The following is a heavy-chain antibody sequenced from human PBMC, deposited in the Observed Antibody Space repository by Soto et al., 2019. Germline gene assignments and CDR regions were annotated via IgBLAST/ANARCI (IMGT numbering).Heavy chain of an antibody. CDR1: GFSLSTSGVG. CDR3: ARGLATLPVFAFDV. D-gene: IGHD6-6*01. CDR2: IYWSGDE. Sequence: QMTLKESGPTLVKPTQTLTLTCSFSGFSLSTSGVGVGWVRQPPGKAREWLALIYWSGDEHYRASLKSRLTITKATAKNQVVLILTNMDTVDTATYYCARGLATLPVFAFDVWGQGTTVTVSS. V-gene: IGHV2-5*01. J-gene: IGHJ3*01.